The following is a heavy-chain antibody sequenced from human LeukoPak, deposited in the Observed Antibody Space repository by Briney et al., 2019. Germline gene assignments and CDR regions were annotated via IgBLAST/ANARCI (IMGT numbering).Heavy chain of an antibody. CDR1: GYTFTSYG. D-gene: IGHD3-22*01. CDR3: ARSSGGYYYDSSGFLDY. Sequence: ASVKVSCKASGYTFTSYGISWARQAPGRGLEWMGWISAYNGNTNYAQKLQGRVTMTTDTSTSTAYMELRSLRSDDTAVYYCARSSGGYYYDSSGFLDYWGQGTLVTVSS. V-gene: IGHV1-18*01. J-gene: IGHJ4*02. CDR2: ISAYNGNT.